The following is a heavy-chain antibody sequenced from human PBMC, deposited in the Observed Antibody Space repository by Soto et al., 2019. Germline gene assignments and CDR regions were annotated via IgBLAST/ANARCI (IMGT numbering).Heavy chain of an antibody. D-gene: IGHD6-13*01. V-gene: IGHV4-4*07. CDR3: ARGGSSSWYRGYYYGMDV. J-gene: IGHJ6*02. CDR1: GGSISSYY. CDR2: IYTSGST. Sequence: SETLSLTCTVSGGSISSYYWSWIRQPAGKGLEWIGRIYTSGSTNYNPSLKSRVTMSVDTSKNQFSLKLSSVTAADTAVYYCARGGSSSWYRGYYYGMDVWRQGTTVTVSS.